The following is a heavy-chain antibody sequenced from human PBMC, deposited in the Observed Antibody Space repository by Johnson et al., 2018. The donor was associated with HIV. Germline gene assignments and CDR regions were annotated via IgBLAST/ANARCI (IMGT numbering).Heavy chain of an antibody. CDR2: ISGSGGST. J-gene: IGHJ3*02. D-gene: IGHD4-23*01. CDR3: ARGLRRTTVGNDAFDI. V-gene: IGHV3-23*04. CDR1: GFTFADYA. Sequence: VQLVESGGGLVQPGRSLRLSCTASGFTFADYAISGSGGSTYYADSVKGRFTISRDNSKNTLYLQMNSLRAEDTAVYYCARGLRRTTVGNDAFDIWGQGTIVTVSS.